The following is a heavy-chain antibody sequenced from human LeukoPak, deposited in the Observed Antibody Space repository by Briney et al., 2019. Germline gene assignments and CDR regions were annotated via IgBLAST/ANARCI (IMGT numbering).Heavy chain of an antibody. CDR1: GFTFSDHY. J-gene: IGHJ4*02. CDR3: ARDNGDFDY. CDR2: VRNKANSYTT. V-gene: IGHV3-72*01. Sequence: GGSLRLSCAASGFTFSDHYMDWVRQAPGEGLEWVGRVRNKANSYTTEYAASVKGRFTISRDDSKNSVYLAMNSLKTEDTAIYYCARDNGDFDYWGQGTLVTVSS. D-gene: IGHD4-17*01.